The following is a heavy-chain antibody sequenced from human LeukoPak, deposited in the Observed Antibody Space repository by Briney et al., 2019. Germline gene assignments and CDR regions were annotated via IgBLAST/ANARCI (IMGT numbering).Heavy chain of an antibody. CDR2: VSAYNGNT. CDR1: GYTFTSYG. V-gene: IGHV1-18*01. Sequence: GASVKVSCKASGYTFTSYGISWVRQAPGQGLEWMGWVSAYNGNTNYAQKLQGRVTMTTDTSTGKAYMELRSLRSDDTAVYYCASTRPSYCIGDNCYAWGAAFDISGQGTVVTVSS. CDR3: ASTRPSYCIGDNCYAWGAAFDI. J-gene: IGHJ3*02. D-gene: IGHD2-15*01.